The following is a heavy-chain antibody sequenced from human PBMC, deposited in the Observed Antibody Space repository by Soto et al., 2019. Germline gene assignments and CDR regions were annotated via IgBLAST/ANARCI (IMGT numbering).Heavy chain of an antibody. CDR1: GYTFTSYG. CDR3: ARLEWLFTAIDY. D-gene: IGHD3-3*01. Sequence: ASVKVSCKASGYTFTSYGISWVRQAPGQRLEWMGWINAGNGNTKYSQKFQGRVTITRDTSASTAYMELSSLRSEDTAVYYCARLEWLFTAIDYWGQGTLVTVSS. CDR2: INAGNGNT. V-gene: IGHV1-3*01. J-gene: IGHJ4*02.